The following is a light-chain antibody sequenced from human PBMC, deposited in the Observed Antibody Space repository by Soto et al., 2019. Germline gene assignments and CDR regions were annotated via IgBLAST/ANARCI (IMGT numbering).Light chain of an antibody. CDR3: SSYTSSTTLEV. CDR1: SSDVGGYNY. V-gene: IGLV2-14*01. CDR2: DVS. J-gene: IGLJ2*01. Sequence: QSALTQPASVSGSPGHSITISCTGTSSDVGGYNYVSWYQQHPGKAPKLMIYDVSNRPSGVSNRFSGSKSGNTASLTISGLQAEDEADYHCSSYTSSTTLEVFGGGTKLTVL.